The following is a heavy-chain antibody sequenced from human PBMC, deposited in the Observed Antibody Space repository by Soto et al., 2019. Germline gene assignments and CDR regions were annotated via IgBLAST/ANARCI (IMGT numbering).Heavy chain of an antibody. V-gene: IGHV1-8*01. J-gene: IGHJ4*02. CDR1: GNTFTSYD. Sequence: ASVKVSCKASGNTFTSYDINWVRQATGHGLEWMGWINPNSGNIGYAQKFQGRVTMTRDTAIRTAYMEVSRLRSDDTAVYYCARGQASGSYYLLDYWGQGTLVTVSS. CDR3: ARGQASGSYYLLDY. D-gene: IGHD3-10*01. CDR2: INPNSGNI.